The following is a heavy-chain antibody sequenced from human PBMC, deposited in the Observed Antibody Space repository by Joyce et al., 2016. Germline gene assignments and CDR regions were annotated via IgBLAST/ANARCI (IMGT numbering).Heavy chain of an antibody. V-gene: IGHV1-24*01. Sequence: QVQLLQSGAEVRKPGASVKVSCKVSGQRFDDLSIHWVRQVPGKGLEWMAGVAPLDDETSFAQKFQARVTMTEDTSKDTAHMEVSDLRSDDSAVYYCASSLLPGETVAGKGEFDYWGQGTLVTVFS. D-gene: IGHD6-19*01. CDR1: GQRFDDLS. CDR3: ASSLLPGETVAGKGEFDY. J-gene: IGHJ4*02. CDR2: VAPLDDET.